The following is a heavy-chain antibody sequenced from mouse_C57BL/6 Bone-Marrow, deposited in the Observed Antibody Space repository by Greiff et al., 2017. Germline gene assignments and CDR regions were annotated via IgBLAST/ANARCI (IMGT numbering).Heavy chain of an antibody. CDR1: GYTFTDYN. CDR2: INPNNGGT. D-gene: IGHD2-2*01. CDR3: ENDLLWLRRYYYAMDY. V-gene: IGHV1-22*01. J-gene: IGHJ4*01. Sequence: EVKLLESGPELVKPGASVKMSCKASGYTFTDYNMPWVKQSHGKSLEWIGYINPNNGGTSYNQKFKGKATLTVNQSSSTAYMELRSLTSEDSAVYYCENDLLWLRRYYYAMDYWGQGTSVTVSS.